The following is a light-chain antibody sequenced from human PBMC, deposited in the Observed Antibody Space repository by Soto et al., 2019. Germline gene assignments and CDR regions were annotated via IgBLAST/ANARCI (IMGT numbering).Light chain of an antibody. Sequence: QSALTQPASVSGSPGQSITISCTGTSSDVGAYNYVSWYQQHPGKAPKLMIYDVGNRPSGVSNRFSGSKSGNTASLTISGLQAEDEADYYCSSYTSSSTLAFGTGTKVTVL. V-gene: IGLV2-14*01. CDR1: SSDVGAYNY. CDR2: DVG. CDR3: SSYTSSSTLA. J-gene: IGLJ1*01.